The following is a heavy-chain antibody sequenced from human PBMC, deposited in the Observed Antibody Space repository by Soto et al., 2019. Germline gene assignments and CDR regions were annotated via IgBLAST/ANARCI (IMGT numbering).Heavy chain of an antibody. CDR1: VVSCSSSSNY. J-gene: IGHJ3*02. Sequence: SETLSLTCTVSVVSCSSSSNYWSWILQSPGKGLESIGYIYYRGSTKYNPSLKSRVSMSIDTSKNQCSLKLSSVTAADTAVYYCARGGGYYSGRAFDIWGQGTMVTVSS. V-gene: IGHV4-61*01. D-gene: IGHD3-22*01. CDR3: ARGGGYYSGRAFDI. CDR2: IYYRGST.